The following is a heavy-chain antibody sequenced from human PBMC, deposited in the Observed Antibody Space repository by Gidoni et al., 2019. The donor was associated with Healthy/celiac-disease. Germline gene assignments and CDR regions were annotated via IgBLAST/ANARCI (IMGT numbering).Heavy chain of an antibody. CDR2: INHSGST. CDR3: ARGGFDFGGNWFDP. J-gene: IGHJ5*02. CDR1: GWSFSGYY. Sequence: QVQLQQWGAGLLKPSETLSLTCAVYGWSFSGYYWSWIRQPPGKGLEWIGEINHSGSTNYNPSLKSRVTISVDTSKNQFSLKLSSVTAADTAVYYCARGGFDFGGNWFDPWGQGTLVTVSS. D-gene: IGHD3-3*01. V-gene: IGHV4-34*01.